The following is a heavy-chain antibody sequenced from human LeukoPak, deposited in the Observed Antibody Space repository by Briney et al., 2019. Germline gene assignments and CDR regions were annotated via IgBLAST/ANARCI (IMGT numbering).Heavy chain of an antibody. J-gene: IGHJ5*02. CDR2: INPSGGST. Sequence: ASVKVSCEASGYTFTSYYMHWVRQAPGQGLEWMGIINPSGGSTSYAQKFQGRVTMTRDMSTSTVYMELSSLRSEDTAVYYCARALPARDFWSGYYSRGWFDPWGQGTLVTVSS. CDR3: ARALPARDFWSGYYSRGWFDP. V-gene: IGHV1-46*01. CDR1: GYTFTSYY. D-gene: IGHD3-3*01.